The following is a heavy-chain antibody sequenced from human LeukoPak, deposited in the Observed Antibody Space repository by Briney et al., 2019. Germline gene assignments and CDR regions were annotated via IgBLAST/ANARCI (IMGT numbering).Heavy chain of an antibody. J-gene: IGHJ5*02. Sequence: RTGGSVRLSCAASGVIDSRNFMSWVRQAPGKGLQWVAIMYAGGTTDYSDSVRGRFHISRDSSNNTLSLQINSLRAEDTAVYYCARGSGSGWPLDRWGQGALVTVSS. CDR1: GVIDSRNF. CDR3: ARGSGSGWPLDR. V-gene: IGHV3-53*01. CDR2: MYAGGTT. D-gene: IGHD6-19*01.